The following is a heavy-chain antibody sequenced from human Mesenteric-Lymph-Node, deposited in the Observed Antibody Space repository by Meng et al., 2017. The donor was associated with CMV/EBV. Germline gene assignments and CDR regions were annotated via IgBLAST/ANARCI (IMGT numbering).Heavy chain of an antibody. V-gene: IGHV4-39*01. CDR2: IYYSGST. CDR3: ARPHYYGSGSSPWFDP. J-gene: IGHJ5*02. D-gene: IGHD3-10*01. Sequence: QLQLHESGPGLVKPSATLSLTCTVAGGSIRRSSYYWGWIRQPPGKGLEWIGSIYYSGSTYYNPSLKSRVTISVDTSKNQFSLKLSSVTAADTAVYYCARPHYYGSGSSPWFDPWGQGTLVTVSS. CDR1: GGSIRRSSYY.